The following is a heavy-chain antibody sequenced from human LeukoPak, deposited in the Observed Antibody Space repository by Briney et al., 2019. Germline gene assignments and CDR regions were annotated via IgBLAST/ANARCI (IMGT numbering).Heavy chain of an antibody. D-gene: IGHD1-26*01. J-gene: IGHJ4*02. CDR1: GYTFTNYY. Sequence: GASVKVSCKASGYTFTNYYMHWLRQAPGQGLEWMGIINPSGGSTRYAQKFQGRVTMTRDTSTSTVYMELSSLRSEDTAVYYCAREGSVGATNHWGQGTLVTVSS. CDR2: INPSGGST. V-gene: IGHV1-46*01. CDR3: AREGSVGATNH.